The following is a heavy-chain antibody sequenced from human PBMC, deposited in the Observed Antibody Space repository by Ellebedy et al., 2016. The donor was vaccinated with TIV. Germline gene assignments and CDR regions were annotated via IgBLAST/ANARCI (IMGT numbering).Heavy chain of an antibody. J-gene: IGHJ3*02. CDR3: ASGHRGISFGI. CDR2: IRHDGGEK. D-gene: IGHD3-16*01. V-gene: IGHV3-7*03. Sequence: PGGSLRLSCAASGFTFSSYWMSWVRQVRQAPGKGLEWVVNIRHDGGEKSYVDSVKGRFTISRDNAKNSLYLQMNSLRAEDTAVYYCASGHRGISFGIWGQGTMVTVSS. CDR1: GFTFSSYW.